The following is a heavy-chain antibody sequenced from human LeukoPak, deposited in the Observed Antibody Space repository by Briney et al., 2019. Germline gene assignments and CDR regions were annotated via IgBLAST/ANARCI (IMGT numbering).Heavy chain of an antibody. D-gene: IGHD3-10*01. J-gene: IGHJ3*02. CDR2: IRYSGNT. V-gene: IGHV4-39*01. Sequence: SETLSLTCTVSGGSTSSSDYYWGWIRQPPDEGLEWIASIRYSGNTYHNPSLKSRVTISVDTSKNQFSLKLSSVTASDTAVYYCARRFAPSRNDAFDIWGQGTMVTVSS. CDR1: GGSTSSSDYY. CDR3: ARRFAPSRNDAFDI.